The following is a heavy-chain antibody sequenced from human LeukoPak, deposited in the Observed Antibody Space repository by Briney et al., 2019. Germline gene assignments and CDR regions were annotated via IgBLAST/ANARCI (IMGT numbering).Heavy chain of an antibody. Sequence: SETLSLTCTVSGGSISSYYWSWIRQPPGKGLEWIGYIYYSGSTNYNPSLKSRVTISVDTSKNQFSLKLSSVTAADTAVYYCARYGDQSWFDPWGQGTLVTVSS. J-gene: IGHJ5*02. CDR2: IYYSGST. D-gene: IGHD4-17*01. V-gene: IGHV4-59*08. CDR1: GGSISSYY. CDR3: ARYGDQSWFDP.